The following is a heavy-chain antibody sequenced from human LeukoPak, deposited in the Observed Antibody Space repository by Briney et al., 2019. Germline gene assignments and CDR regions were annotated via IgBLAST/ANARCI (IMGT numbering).Heavy chain of an antibody. CDR2: ISGSGGST. CDR3: AKDRFVGRWQENDY. Sequence: GGSLRLSCAASGFTFSTHAMSWVRQAPGKGLEWVSAISGSGGSTYYADSVKGRFTISRDNSKNTLYLQMSSLRAEDTAVYYCAKDRFVGRWQENDYWGQGTLVTVSS. V-gene: IGHV3-23*01. D-gene: IGHD3-10*01. CDR1: GFTFSTHA. J-gene: IGHJ4*02.